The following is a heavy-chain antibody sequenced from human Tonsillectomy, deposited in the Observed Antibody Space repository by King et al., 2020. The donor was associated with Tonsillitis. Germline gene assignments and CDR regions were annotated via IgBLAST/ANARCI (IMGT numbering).Heavy chain of an antibody. D-gene: IGHD2-2*01. Sequence: QLQESGPGLVKPSETLSLTCTVSGDSGSNNYWAWIRQPPGKGLEWIGYIHYSGSTNYNPSLRSRVTVSVDKSKNQFSLRLTSVTAADTAMSYCARHCASAVTSPAALDSWGLGTLVTVSS. CDR1: GDSGSNNY. V-gene: IGHV4-59*08. CDR2: IHYSGST. J-gene: IGHJ4*02. CDR3: ARHCASAVTSPAALDS.